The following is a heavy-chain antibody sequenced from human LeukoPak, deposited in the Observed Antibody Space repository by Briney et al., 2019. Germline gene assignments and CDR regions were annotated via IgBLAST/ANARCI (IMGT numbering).Heavy chain of an antibody. D-gene: IGHD2-2*01. CDR3: ARMMRYCSSTSCSYYYMDV. CDR1: GGTFSIYA. J-gene: IGHJ6*03. V-gene: IGHV1-69*05. CDR2: IIPIFGTA. Sequence: ASVKVSCKASGGTFSIYAISWVRQAPGQGLEWMGGIIPIFGTANYAQKFQGRVTITTDESTSTAYMELSSLRSEDTAVYYCARMMRYCSSTSCSYYYMDVWGKGTTVTVSS.